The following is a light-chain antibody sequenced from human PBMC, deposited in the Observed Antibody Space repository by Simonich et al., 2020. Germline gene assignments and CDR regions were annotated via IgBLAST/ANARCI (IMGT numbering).Light chain of an antibody. CDR2: WAS. CDR3: QQYYSTPLT. J-gene: IGKJ4*01. CDR1: QSVLYSSNNKNY. V-gene: IGKV4-1*01. Sequence: DIVMTQSPDSLAVSLGERDTINCKSSQSVLYSSNNKNYLAWYQHKPGQPPKLLIYWASTRESGVPDRFRGSGSGTDFTLTISSLQAEDVAVYYCQQYYSTPLTFGGGTKVEIK.